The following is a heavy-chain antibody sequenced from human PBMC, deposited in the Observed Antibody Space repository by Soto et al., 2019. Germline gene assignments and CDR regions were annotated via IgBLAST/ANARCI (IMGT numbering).Heavy chain of an antibody. CDR3: VRQAGGASTPGDDY. D-gene: IGHD2-15*01. J-gene: IGHJ4*02. V-gene: IGHV1-8*01. CDR2: MNPYTGET. CDR1: GYTFDAFD. Sequence: QVQLVQSGAEVRKPGASVRVSCKASGYTFDAFDIHWVRQATGQGLELMGWMNPYTGETAYTQTFRGRVSMTRYTSVSTAYMELTSLTSEDSAIYFCVRQAGGASTPGDDYWGQGTLVTVSS.